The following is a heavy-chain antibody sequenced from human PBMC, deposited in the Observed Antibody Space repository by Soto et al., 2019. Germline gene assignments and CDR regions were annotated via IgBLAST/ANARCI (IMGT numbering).Heavy chain of an antibody. D-gene: IGHD1-26*01. CDR2: ISGNGDST. CDR3: ATKEHVDS. Sequence: EVQLVESGGGLVQPGGSLRLSCTASGFTFSSYTMHWVRQAPGKGLEYLSAISGNGDSTYDEDSVKGRFTISRDNSKNTLYLQMGSLRADDTAVYYSATKEHVDSWGQGTLVTVSS. J-gene: IGHJ4*02. CDR1: GFTFSSYT. V-gene: IGHV3-64*07.